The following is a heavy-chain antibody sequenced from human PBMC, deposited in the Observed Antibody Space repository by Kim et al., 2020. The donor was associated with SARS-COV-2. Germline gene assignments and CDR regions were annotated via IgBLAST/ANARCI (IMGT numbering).Heavy chain of an antibody. CDR1: GLTFSDFA. CDR3: ARGGYSSSWSIGEAFDF. Sequence: GGSLRLSCADSGLTFSDFAFHWVRQAPGKGLEWVAVISDDANNKYDAESVKGRFTISRDNSKNTLYLQMNSLRAEDTAVYYCARGGYSSSWSIGEAFDFWGQGTMVTVSS. D-gene: IGHD6-13*01. V-gene: IGHV3-30*04. CDR2: ISDDANNK. J-gene: IGHJ3*01.